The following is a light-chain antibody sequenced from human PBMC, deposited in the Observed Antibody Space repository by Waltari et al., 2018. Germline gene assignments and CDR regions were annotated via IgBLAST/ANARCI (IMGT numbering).Light chain of an antibody. V-gene: IGLV3-25*03. J-gene: IGLJ3*02. CDR2: KDT. CDR1: ALPKQY. Sequence: SYELTQPPSVSVSPGQTARITCSGDALPKQYAYWYQQKPGQAPKLLIFKDTDRPSGIPERFSGSSSGTTVTLTISGVQTEDEADYYCQSADSSGTYPSVFGGGTKLTVL. CDR3: QSADSSGTYPSV.